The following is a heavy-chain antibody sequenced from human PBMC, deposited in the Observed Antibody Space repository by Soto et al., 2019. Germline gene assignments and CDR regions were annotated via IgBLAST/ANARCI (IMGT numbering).Heavy chain of an antibody. V-gene: IGHV3-49*03. CDR3: TRDDGTGWPNQY. CDR2: IRSKLYGGTT. CDR1: GFTFGDFS. J-gene: IGHJ4*02. D-gene: IGHD6-19*01. Sequence: GGSLRLSCTGSGFTFGDFSISWFRQAPGKGLEWVGFIRSKLYGGTTECAASVKGRFTISRDDSRNIAYLQMNSLKTEDTAMYYCTRDDGTGWPNQYWGQGALVTVSS.